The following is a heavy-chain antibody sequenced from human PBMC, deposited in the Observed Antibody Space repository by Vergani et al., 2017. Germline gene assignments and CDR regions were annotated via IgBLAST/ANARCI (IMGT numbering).Heavy chain of an antibody. CDR3: AIGSFDYYMDV. D-gene: IGHD1-26*01. CDR1: GGSISSYY. Sequence: QVQLQESGPGLVKPSETLSLTCIVSGGSISSYYWSWIRQLPGKGLEWIGYIYYSGSTNYNPSLKCRVTISVDTSKNQFSLKLRSVTAADTAVYYCAIGSFDYYMDVWGKGTTVTVSS. J-gene: IGHJ6*03. CDR2: IYYSGST. V-gene: IGHV4-59*01.